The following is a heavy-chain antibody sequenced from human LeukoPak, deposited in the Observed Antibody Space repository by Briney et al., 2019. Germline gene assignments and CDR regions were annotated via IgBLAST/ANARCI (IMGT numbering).Heavy chain of an antibody. CDR1: GFTFSSYG. J-gene: IGHJ4*02. CDR2: IWYDGSNK. D-gene: IGHD6-19*01. CDR3: ARDVRDSSGWYYFDY. V-gene: IGHV3-33*01. Sequence: PGGSLRLSCAASGFTFSSYGMHWVRQAPGKGLEWVAVIWYDGSNKYYADSVKGRFTISRDNSKNTLYLQMNSLRAEDTAVYYCARDVRDSSGWYYFDYRGQGTLVTVSS.